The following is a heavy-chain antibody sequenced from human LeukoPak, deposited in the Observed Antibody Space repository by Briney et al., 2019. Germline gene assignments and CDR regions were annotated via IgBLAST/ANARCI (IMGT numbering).Heavy chain of an antibody. CDR2: ISGTGGAT. D-gene: IGHD2-21*01. Sequence: GGSLRLSCVASGFSFGNYAISWARQAPGKGLQWVSQISGTGGATWYAGFARDRFTISRDNSKKTLYLQMSGLRVEDTAMYYCVKDPRDTYGTNWFVSWGQGTLLIVSS. J-gene: IGHJ5*01. CDR3: VKDPRDTYGTNWFVS. V-gene: IGHV3-23*01. CDR1: GFSFGNYA.